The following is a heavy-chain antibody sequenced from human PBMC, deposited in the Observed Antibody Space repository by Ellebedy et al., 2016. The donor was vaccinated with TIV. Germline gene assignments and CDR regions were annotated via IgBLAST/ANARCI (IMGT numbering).Heavy chain of an antibody. J-gene: IGHJ4*02. CDR1: GGSVSSPNYY. Sequence: MPSETLSLTCTVSGGSVSSPNYYWTWIRQPPGKGLEWIGYIYYSGSTNYNPSLKSRVTISVDTSKNQFSLKLSSVTAADTAVYYCARLAHGDWGQGTLVTAS. CDR2: IYYSGST. CDR3: ARLAHGD. V-gene: IGHV4-61*01. D-gene: IGHD5-24*01.